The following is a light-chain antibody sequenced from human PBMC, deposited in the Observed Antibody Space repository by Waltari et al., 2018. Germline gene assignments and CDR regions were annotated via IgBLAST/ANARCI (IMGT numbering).Light chain of an antibody. CDR2: GAS. CDR1: QSVSSSY. V-gene: IGKV3-20*01. J-gene: IGKJ1*01. Sequence: ELVLTQSPGTLSLSPGERATLSCRASQSVSSSYLAWYQQKPGQAPRLLIYGASSRATGIPDRFSGSGSGTDFTLTISRLEPEDFAVYYCQQYGSSWGTFGQGTKVEIK. CDR3: QQYGSSWGT.